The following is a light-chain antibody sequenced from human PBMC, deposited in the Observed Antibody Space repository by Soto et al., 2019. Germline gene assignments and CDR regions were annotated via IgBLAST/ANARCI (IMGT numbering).Light chain of an antibody. CDR2: GNN. V-gene: IGLV1-40*01. CDR1: SSNIGAGFE. J-gene: IGLJ1*01. CDR3: QSYDSSLSALYV. Sequence: QSVLTQPPSVSGAPGQRVTISCTGSSSNIGAGFEVHWYQQLPGTAPKLLIYGNNNRPSGVPDRFSGSKSGTSASLAITGLQAEDEADYYCQSYDSSLSALYVFGTGTKVHRP.